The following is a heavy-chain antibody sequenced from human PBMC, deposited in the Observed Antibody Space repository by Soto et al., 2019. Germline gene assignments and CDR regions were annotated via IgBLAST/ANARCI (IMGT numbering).Heavy chain of an antibody. CDR2: FIPIFRTS. CDR3: MRVKNREMATILSGKWFDT. CDR1: GCSITNDL. V-gene: IGHV1-69*01. D-gene: IGHD3-9*01. J-gene: IGHJ5*02. Sequence: KAVGCSITNDLIGWRRDLGQRVEWMGGFIPIFRTSNYAQKSQRRVTSTADESTRTAYMELSSLVAEDTAVYYCMRVKNREMATILSGKWFDTWGQGPLVTVS.